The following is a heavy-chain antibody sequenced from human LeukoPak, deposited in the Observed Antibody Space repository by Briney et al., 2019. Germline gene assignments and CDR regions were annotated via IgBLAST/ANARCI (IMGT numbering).Heavy chain of an antibody. V-gene: IGHV4-4*07. D-gene: IGHD3-16*01. CDR3: ARELGAT. CDR1: GGSLSSYY. Sequence: PSETLSLTCTVYGGSLSSYYLSWIRQPAGNGLEWIGRIKTSGSTNYNPSFKSRVTMSLDTSKTQFSLKLSSVTAADTAVYYCARELGATLGQGTLVTVSS. J-gene: IGHJ5*02. CDR2: IKTSGST.